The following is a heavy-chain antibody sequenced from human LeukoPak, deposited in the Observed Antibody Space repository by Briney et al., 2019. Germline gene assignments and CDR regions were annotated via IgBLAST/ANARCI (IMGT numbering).Heavy chain of an antibody. CDR3: AKDFSVGIAVAGLDY. J-gene: IGHJ4*02. CDR2: ISSSSSYI. Sequence: GGSLRLSCAASGFTFSSYSMNWVRQAPGKGLEWVSSISSSSSYIYYADSVKGRFTISRDNAKNSLYLQMNSPRAEDMALYYCAKDFSVGIAVAGLDYWGQGTLVTVSS. V-gene: IGHV3-21*04. D-gene: IGHD6-19*01. CDR1: GFTFSSYS.